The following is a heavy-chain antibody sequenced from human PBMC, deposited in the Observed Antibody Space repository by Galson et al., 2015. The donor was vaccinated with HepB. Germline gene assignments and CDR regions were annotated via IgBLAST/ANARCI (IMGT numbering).Heavy chain of an antibody. V-gene: IGHV5-10-1*01. CDR2: IDPSDSYT. CDR1: GYSFTSYW. Sequence: QSGAEVKKPGESLRISCKGSGYSFTSYWISWVRQMPGKGLEWMGRIDPSDSYTNYSPSFQGHVTISADKSISTAYLQWSSLKASDTAMYYCARVPKYYDFWSGPDYWGQGTLVTVSS. J-gene: IGHJ4*02. D-gene: IGHD3-3*01. CDR3: ARVPKYYDFWSGPDY.